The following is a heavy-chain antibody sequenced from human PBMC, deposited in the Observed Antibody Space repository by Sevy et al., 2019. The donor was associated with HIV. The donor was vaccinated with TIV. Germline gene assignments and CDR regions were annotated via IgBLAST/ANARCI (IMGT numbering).Heavy chain of an antibody. Sequence: GGSLRLSCEASGFTFSSYEMNWVRQAPGKGLEWVSYISSSGTTIKYADSVKGGCTISRDNAKNSMYMQMNSRRAEDKAVYYCARVDANYDKGFDPWGQGTLVTVSS. CDR3: ARVDANYDKGFDP. V-gene: IGHV3-48*03. CDR2: ISSSGTTI. J-gene: IGHJ5*02. CDR1: GFTFSSYE. D-gene: IGHD3-22*01.